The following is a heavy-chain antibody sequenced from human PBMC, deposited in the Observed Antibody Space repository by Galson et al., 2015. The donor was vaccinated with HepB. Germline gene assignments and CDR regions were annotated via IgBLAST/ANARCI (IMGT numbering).Heavy chain of an antibody. CDR1: GFTFSSYS. CDR2: ISSTSIYI. V-gene: IGHV3-21*01. D-gene: IGHD6-6*01. J-gene: IGHJ5*02. CDR3: ARLSSSGWFDP. Sequence: SLRLSCAASGFTFSSYSMNWVRQAPGKGLEWVSSISSTSIYIYYADSVKGRFTISRDNAKNSLYLQMNSLRAEDTAVYYCARLSSSGWFDPWGQGILVTVSS.